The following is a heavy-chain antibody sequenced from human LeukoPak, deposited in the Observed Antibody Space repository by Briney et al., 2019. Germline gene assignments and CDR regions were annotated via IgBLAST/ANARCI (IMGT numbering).Heavy chain of an antibody. D-gene: IGHD6-13*01. V-gene: IGHV4-4*07. J-gene: IGHJ6*02. CDR1: GGSISSYY. CDR3: ARVSPIPAAGSSYYFAMDV. Sequence: SETLSLTCTVSGGSISSYYWSWIRQPAGKGLEWIGRIYTSGSTNYNPSLKSRVTMSLDTSNNQLSLKLTSVTAADTAVYYCARVSPIPAAGSSYYFAMDVWGQGTTVIVSS. CDR2: IYTSGST.